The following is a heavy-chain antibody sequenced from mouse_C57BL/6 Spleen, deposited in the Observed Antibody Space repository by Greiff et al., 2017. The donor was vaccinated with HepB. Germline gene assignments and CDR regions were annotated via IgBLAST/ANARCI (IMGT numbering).Heavy chain of an antibody. D-gene: IGHD3-2*02. CDR1: GFTFSDYG. CDR3: ARGRSGRGYAMDY. J-gene: IGHJ4*01. V-gene: IGHV5-17*01. CDR2: ISSGSSTI. Sequence: EVKLMESGGGLVKPGGSLKLSCAASGFTFSDYGMHWVRQAPEKGLEWVAYISSGSSTIYYADTVKGRFTISRDNAKNTLFLQMTSLRTEDTAMYYCARGRSGRGYAMDYGGQGTSVTVSS.